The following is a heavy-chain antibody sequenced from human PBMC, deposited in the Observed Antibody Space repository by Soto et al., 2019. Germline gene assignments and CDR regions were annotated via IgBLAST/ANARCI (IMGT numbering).Heavy chain of an antibody. Sequence: EVQLVESGGGLIQPGGSLRLSCAVSGFTVSSNYMSWVRQAPGKGLEWVSILYSGGTTHYADSVKGGFTVSRDNSKNTLFIQMTSLRAEDTAVYYCARVWGIENAFDIWGEGTMVTVSS. CDR2: LYSGGTT. CDR3: ARVWGIENAFDI. D-gene: IGHD7-27*01. V-gene: IGHV3-53*01. J-gene: IGHJ3*02. CDR1: GFTVSSNY.